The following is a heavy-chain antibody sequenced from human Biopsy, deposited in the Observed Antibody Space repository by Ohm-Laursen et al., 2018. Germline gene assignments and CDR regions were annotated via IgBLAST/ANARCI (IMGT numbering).Heavy chain of an antibody. CDR1: GFTFNDFA. CDR3: ARTPRDSFWSGSYKRGLWFDP. V-gene: IGHV4-59*01. CDR2: VYNGGIT. J-gene: IGHJ5*02. D-gene: IGHD3-3*01. Sequence: LRLSCSASGFTFNDFAMTWVRQAPGKGLEWIGHVYNGGITNYNPSLKSRVTISKDTSKNQFSLQLSSVTAADTAVYYCARTPRDSFWSGSYKRGLWFDPWGQGTLVTVSS.